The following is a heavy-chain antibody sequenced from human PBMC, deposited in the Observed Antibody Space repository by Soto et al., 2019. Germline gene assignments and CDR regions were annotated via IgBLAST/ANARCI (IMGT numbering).Heavy chain of an antibody. CDR3: ARGEDRIQLWSGDDAFDI. CDR1: GGSISSGDYY. V-gene: IGHV4-30-4*01. J-gene: IGHJ3*02. Sequence: QVQLQESGPGLVKPSQTLSLTCTVSGGSISSGDYYWSWIRQPPGKGLEWIGYIYYSGSTYYNTSLKSRVTIAVDTSKTQFSRKLSSVTAADTAVYYCARGEDRIQLWSGDDAFDIWGQGTMVTVSS. D-gene: IGHD5-18*01. CDR2: IYYSGST.